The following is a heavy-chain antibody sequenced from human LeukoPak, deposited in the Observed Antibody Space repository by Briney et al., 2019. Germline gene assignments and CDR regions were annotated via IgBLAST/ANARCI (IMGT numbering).Heavy chain of an antibody. D-gene: IGHD2/OR15-2a*01. CDR1: GYSFTSYW. CDR3: ARQAWVPTSPSAAFDI. CDR2: IYPGDSDT. Sequence: GESLKISCTGSGYSFTSYWIGWVRQMPGKGLEWMGIIYPGDSDTRYSPSFQGQVTISADKSISTAYLQWSSLRASDTAMYYCARQAWVPTSPSAAFDIWGQGTMVTVSS. V-gene: IGHV5-51*01. J-gene: IGHJ3*02.